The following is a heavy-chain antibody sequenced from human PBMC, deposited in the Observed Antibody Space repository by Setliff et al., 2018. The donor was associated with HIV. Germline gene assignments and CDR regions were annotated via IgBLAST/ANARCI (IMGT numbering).Heavy chain of an antibody. Sequence: ASVMVSCKASGYTFTNYDINWVRQATGQGLEWMGWMSPKSGNTGYAQKFQGRVTMTRNTSISTVYMELSSLRSEDTAVYYCARGRPQISIFGLVQDYWGQGTLVTVSS. V-gene: IGHV1-8*02. CDR3: ARGRPQISIFGLVQDY. D-gene: IGHD3-3*01. CDR2: MSPKSGNT. J-gene: IGHJ4*02. CDR1: GYTFTNYD.